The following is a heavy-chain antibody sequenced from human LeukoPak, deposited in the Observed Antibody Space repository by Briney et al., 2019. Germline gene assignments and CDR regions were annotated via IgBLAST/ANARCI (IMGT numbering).Heavy chain of an antibody. D-gene: IGHD3-10*01. CDR1: GFTFDDYA. CDR3: ARENYGSASSLPY. J-gene: IGHJ4*02. V-gene: IGHV3-9*01. Sequence: PGRSLRLSCAVSGFTFDDYAMHWVRQVPGKGLEWVSGINWNSDSIGYADSVKGRFTTSRDNAKNSLYLQMNSLRAEDTAVYYCARENYGSASSLPYWGQGTLVTVSS. CDR2: INWNSDSI.